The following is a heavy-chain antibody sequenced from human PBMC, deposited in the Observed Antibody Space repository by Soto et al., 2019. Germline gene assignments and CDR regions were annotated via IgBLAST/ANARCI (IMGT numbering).Heavy chain of an antibody. V-gene: IGHV1-8*01. J-gene: IGHJ5*02. CDR3: ARAAQGQRITIFGVAMRNWFDP. CDR2: MNPNSGNT. Sequence: QVQLVQSGAEVKKPGASVKVSCKASGYSFTSYDINWVRQATGQGLEWMGWMNPNSGNTGYAQKFQGRVTMTRNTSISTAYMELSSLRSEDTAVYYCARAAQGQRITIFGVAMRNWFDPWGQETLVTVSS. D-gene: IGHD3-3*01. CDR1: GYSFTSYD.